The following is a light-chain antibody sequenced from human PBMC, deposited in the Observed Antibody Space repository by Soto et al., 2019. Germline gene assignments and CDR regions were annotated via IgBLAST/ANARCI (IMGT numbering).Light chain of an antibody. CDR3: HQYFTQPIT. CDR1: QSVNSR. J-gene: IGKJ5*01. CDR2: GAS. V-gene: IGKV3-11*01. Sequence: EIVLTQSPGTLSLSPGERATLSCRASQSVNSRLAWYQHKPGQAPRLLISGASNRASGIPARFSAWGSGTDFTLTIGRVDLADFAFYYCHQYFTQPITVGQGTRLESK.